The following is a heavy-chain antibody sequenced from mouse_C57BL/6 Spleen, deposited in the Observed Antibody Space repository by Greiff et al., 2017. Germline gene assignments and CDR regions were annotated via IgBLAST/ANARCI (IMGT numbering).Heavy chain of an antibody. V-gene: IGHV1-62-2*01. J-gene: IGHJ2*01. Sequence: QVQLQQSGAELVKPGASVTLSCKASGYTFTEYTIHWVKQRSGQGLEWIGWVYPGSGSIKYNEKFKDKATLTADKSSSTACMELSILTSEDSAVYFCARHVLLSYYFDDWGQGTTLTVSS. D-gene: IGHD2-1*01. CDR3: ARHVLLSYYFDD. CDR1: GYTFTEYT. CDR2: VYPGSGSI.